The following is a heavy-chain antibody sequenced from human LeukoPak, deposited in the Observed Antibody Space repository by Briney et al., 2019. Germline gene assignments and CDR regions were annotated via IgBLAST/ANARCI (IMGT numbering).Heavy chain of an antibody. D-gene: IGHD2-15*01. CDR1: GFTVSAHY. CDR2: LYTGGDT. Sequence: GGSLRLSCAVSGFTVSAHYMSWVRQAPGKGLECVSFLYTGGDTYYADSVKGRFTISRDNSKNTLYLQMNSLRAEDTAVYYRARVVAAKFDYWGQGTLVTVSS. J-gene: IGHJ4*02. V-gene: IGHV3-53*01. CDR3: ARVVAAKFDY.